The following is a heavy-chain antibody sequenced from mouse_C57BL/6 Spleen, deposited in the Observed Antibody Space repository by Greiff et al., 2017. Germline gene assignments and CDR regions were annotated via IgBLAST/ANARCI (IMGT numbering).Heavy chain of an antibody. CDR3: ARRGFYGNYGGWYFDV. J-gene: IGHJ1*03. D-gene: IGHD2-1*01. CDR1: GYTFTSYW. V-gene: IGHV1-64*01. Sequence: QVQLQQPGAELVKPGASVKLSCKASGYTFTSYWMHWVKQRPGQGLEWIGMIHPNSGSTNYNEKFKSKATLTVDKSSSTAYMQLSSLTSEDSAVYYCARRGFYGNYGGWYFDVWGTGTTVTVSS. CDR2: IHPNSGST.